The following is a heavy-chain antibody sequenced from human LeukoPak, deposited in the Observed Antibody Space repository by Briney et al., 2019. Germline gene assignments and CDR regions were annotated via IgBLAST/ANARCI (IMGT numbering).Heavy chain of an antibody. D-gene: IGHD3-10*01. CDR1: GFTLDDYG. Sequence: GGSLRLSCAASGFTLDDYGMSWVRQVPGRGRECVSGINWNGGSTGYADSVKGRFTISRDNAQNSLYLQMNSLRAEDTALYYCARGLEGSGSYYNGYFDYWGQGTLVTVSS. J-gene: IGHJ4*02. CDR2: INWNGGST. V-gene: IGHV3-20*04. CDR3: ARGLEGSGSYYNGYFDY.